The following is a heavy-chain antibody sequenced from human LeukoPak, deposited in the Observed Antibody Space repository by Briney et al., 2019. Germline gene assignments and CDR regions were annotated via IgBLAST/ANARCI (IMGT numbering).Heavy chain of an antibody. CDR1: GFTFTSYA. D-gene: IGHD3-10*01. CDR3: ALRARGSHDY. Sequence: GGSLRLSCAASGFTFTSYAMTWVRQAPGKGLEWVSAISGSGGSTYYADSVKGRFTISRDNSKNTLCLQMNSLRAEDTAVYYCALRARGSHDYWGQGTLSPSPQ. V-gene: IGHV3-23*01. CDR2: ISGSGGST. J-gene: IGHJ4*02.